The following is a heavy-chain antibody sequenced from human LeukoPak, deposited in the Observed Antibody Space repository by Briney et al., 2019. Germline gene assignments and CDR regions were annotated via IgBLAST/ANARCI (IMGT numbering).Heavy chain of an antibody. CDR1: GFAVSTYA. CDR3: ARQLGYCAAGTCYFDS. CDR2: LSSGRSP. V-gene: IGHV3-69-1*01. J-gene: IGHJ4*01. Sequence: GGSLRLSCAASGFAVSTYAMAWVRQAPGKGLEWISSLSSGRSPSYSDSLEGRLTMSSDNARNTLYLQMDNLRGEDTAMYYCARQLGYCAAGTCYFDSWGHGTQVTVSS. D-gene: IGHD2-8*02.